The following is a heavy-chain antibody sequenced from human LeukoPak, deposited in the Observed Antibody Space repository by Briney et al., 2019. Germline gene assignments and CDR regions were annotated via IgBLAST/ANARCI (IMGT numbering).Heavy chain of an antibody. CDR1: GFTFGDYA. Sequence: GGSLRPSCTASGFTFGDYAMSWVRQAPGKGLEWVGFIRSKAYGGTTEYAASVKGRFTISRDDSKSIAYLQMNSLKTEDTAVYYCTSELGYCSGGSCLPRDYWGQGTLVTVSS. V-gene: IGHV3-49*04. J-gene: IGHJ4*02. CDR2: IRSKAYGGTT. CDR3: TSELGYCSGGSCLPRDY. D-gene: IGHD2-15*01.